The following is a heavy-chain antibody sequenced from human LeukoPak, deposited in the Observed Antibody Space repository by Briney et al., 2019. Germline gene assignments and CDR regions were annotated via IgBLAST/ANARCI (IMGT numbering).Heavy chain of an antibody. D-gene: IGHD5-12*01. V-gene: IGHV5-51*01. Sequence: GESLKISCKGFGYSFTNFWIGWVRQMPGKGLEWMGMIYPGDSDTRYSPSFQGQVTISADKSISTAYLQWSSLKASDTAMYYCASKGVYSRLQILAHKEAFDIWGQGTMVTVSS. CDR1: GYSFTNFW. J-gene: IGHJ3*02. CDR3: ASKGVYSRLQILAHKEAFDI. CDR2: IYPGDSDT.